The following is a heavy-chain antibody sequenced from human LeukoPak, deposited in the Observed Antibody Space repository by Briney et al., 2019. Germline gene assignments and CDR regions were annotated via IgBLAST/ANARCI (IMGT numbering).Heavy chain of an antibody. CDR3: ARDRGIAAAGTTRQDYYYYYGMDV. Sequence: LRLSCAASGFTFSSYSMNWVRQPPGKGLEWIGEINHSGSTNYNPSLKSRVTISVDTSKNQFSLKLSSVTAADTAVYYCARDRGIAAAGTTRQDYYYYYGMDVWGQGTTVTVSS. CDR1: GFTFSSYS. J-gene: IGHJ6*02. V-gene: IGHV4-34*01. D-gene: IGHD6-13*01. CDR2: INHSGST.